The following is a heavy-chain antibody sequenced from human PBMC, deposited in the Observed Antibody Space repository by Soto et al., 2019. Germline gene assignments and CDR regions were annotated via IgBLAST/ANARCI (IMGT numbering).Heavy chain of an antibody. CDR3: ARGLLLWFGELLPYYYYGMDV. V-gene: IGHV3-30-3*01. D-gene: IGHD3-10*01. J-gene: IGHJ6*02. CDR2: ISYDGSNK. CDR1: GFTFSSYA. Sequence: PGGSLRLSCAASGFTFSSYAMSWVRQAPGKGLEWVAVISYDGSNKYYADSVKGRFTISRDNSKNTLYLQMNSLRAEDTAVYYCARGLLLWFGELLPYYYYGMDVWGQGTTVTVSS.